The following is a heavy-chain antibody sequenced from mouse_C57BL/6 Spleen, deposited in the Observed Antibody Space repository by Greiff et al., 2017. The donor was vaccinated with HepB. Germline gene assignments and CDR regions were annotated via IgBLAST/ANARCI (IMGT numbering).Heavy chain of an antibody. CDR1: GYTFTSYW. CDR3: TRGFTTVVAEKYFDV. V-gene: IGHV1-69*01. Sequence: VQLQQPGAELVMPGASVKLSCKASGYTFTSYWMHWVKQRPGQGLEWIGEIDPSDSYTNYNQKFKGKSTLTVDKSSSTAYMQLSSLTSEDSAVYYCTRGFTTVVAEKYFDVWGTGTTVTVSS. CDR2: IDPSDSYT. D-gene: IGHD1-1*01. J-gene: IGHJ1*03.